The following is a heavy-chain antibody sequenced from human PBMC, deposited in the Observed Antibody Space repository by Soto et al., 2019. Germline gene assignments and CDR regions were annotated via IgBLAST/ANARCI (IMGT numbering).Heavy chain of an antibody. D-gene: IGHD3-22*01. V-gene: IGHV4-34*01. CDR1: GGSFGGYY. Sequence: SATLPLTCAFYGGSFGGYYWSWIRQPPGQGLEWIGEINHSGSTNYNPSLKSRVTISVDTSKNQFSLKLSSVTAADTAVYYWARTRYDKYSTGYYPRPNFHIWGQGTKVTV. CDR2: INHSGST. CDR3: ARTRYDKYSTGYYPRPNFHI. J-gene: IGHJ3*02.